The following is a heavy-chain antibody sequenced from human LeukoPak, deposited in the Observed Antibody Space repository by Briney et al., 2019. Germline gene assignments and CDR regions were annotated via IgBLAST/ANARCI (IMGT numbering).Heavy chain of an antibody. CDR2: ISSSSSYI. J-gene: IGHJ4*02. V-gene: IGHV3-21*04. Sequence: PGGSLRLSCAASGFTFSSYSMNWVRQAPGKGLEWVSSISSSSSYIYYADSVKGRFTISRDNAKNSLYLQMNSLRAEDTAVYYCAKDTTQQWLERFDYWGQGTLVTVSS. CDR1: GFTFSSYS. CDR3: AKDTTQQWLERFDY. D-gene: IGHD6-19*01.